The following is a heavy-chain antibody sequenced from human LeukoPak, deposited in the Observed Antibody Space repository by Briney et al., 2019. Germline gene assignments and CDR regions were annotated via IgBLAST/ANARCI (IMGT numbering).Heavy chain of an antibody. V-gene: IGHV1-18*01. CDR1: GYTFTSYG. Sequence: ASVKVSCTASGYTFTSYGISWVRQAPGQGLEWMGWISAYNGNTNYAQKLQGRVTMTTDTSTSTAYMELRSLRSDDTAVYYCARDYRLGYSYGIDYWGQGTLVTVSS. J-gene: IGHJ4*02. D-gene: IGHD5-18*01. CDR3: ARDYRLGYSYGIDY. CDR2: ISAYNGNT.